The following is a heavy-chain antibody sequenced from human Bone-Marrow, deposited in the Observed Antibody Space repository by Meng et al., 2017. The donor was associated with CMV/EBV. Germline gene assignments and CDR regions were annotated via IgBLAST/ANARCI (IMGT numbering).Heavy chain of an antibody. CDR2: INHSGST. CDR1: GGSVSSGYYY. Sequence: SETLSPTCTVSGGSVSSGYYYWSGIRQPPGKGLEWIGEINHSGSTNYNPSLKSRVTISADTSKNQFSLKLSSVAAADTAVYYCARGSLIVPAAVDYWGQGTLVTVSS. J-gene: IGHJ4*02. D-gene: IGHD2-2*01. CDR3: ARGSLIVPAAVDY. V-gene: IGHV4-61*01.